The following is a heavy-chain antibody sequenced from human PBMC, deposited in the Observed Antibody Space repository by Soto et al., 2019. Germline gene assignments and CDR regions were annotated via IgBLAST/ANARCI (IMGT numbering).Heavy chain of an antibody. CDR2: IIPISGTT. CDR1: GGTFSTHA. Sequence: SVKVSCKGSGGTFSTHAIIWVRQAPGHGLEWMGGIIPISGTTYYTQKFQGRVTITADEPTSTAFMELSSLKSDDTAVFYCARGYCSGGNCYSGMDVWGQGTMVTVSS. V-gene: IGHV1-69*13. J-gene: IGHJ6*02. D-gene: IGHD2-15*01. CDR3: ARGYCSGGNCYSGMDV.